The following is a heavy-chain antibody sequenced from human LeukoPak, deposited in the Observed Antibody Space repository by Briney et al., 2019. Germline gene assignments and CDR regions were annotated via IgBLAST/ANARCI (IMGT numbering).Heavy chain of an antibody. V-gene: IGHV4-34*01. CDR1: GGSFSGYY. D-gene: IGHD4-4*01. Sequence: PSETLSLTCAVYGGSFSGYYWSWIRQPPGKGLEWIGEINHSGGTNYNPSLKSRGTISVDTSKNQFSLKLSSVTAEDTAVYYCARGGNRHAFDIWGQGTMVTVSS. J-gene: IGHJ3*02. CDR3: ARGGNRHAFDI. CDR2: INHSGGT.